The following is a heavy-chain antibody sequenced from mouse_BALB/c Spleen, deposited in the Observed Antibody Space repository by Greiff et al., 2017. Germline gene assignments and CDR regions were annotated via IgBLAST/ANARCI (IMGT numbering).Heavy chain of an antibody. CDR3: ARGGNPGDY. D-gene: IGHD2-1*01. Sequence: EVQGVESGGGLVKPGGSLKLSCAASGFTFSDYYMYWVRQTPEKRLEWVATISDGGSYTYYPDSVKGRFTISRDNAKNNLYLQMSSLKSEDTAMYYCARGGNPGDYWGQGTSVTVSS. CDR2: ISDGGSYT. CDR1: GFTFSDYY. V-gene: IGHV5-4*02. J-gene: IGHJ4*01.